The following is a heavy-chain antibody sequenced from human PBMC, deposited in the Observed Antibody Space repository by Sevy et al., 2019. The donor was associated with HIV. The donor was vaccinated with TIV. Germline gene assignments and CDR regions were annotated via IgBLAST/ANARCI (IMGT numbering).Heavy chain of an antibody. J-gene: IGHJ3*02. CDR1: GFTFSSYA. CDR2: ISYDGSNK. D-gene: IGHD2-8*01. Sequence: GGSLRLSCAASGFTFSSYAMHWVRQAPGKGLEWVAVISYDGSNKYYADSVKGRFTISRDNSKNTLYLQMNSLRAEDTAVYYCARDYPQWNGFDIWGQGTVVTVSS. CDR3: ARDYPQWNGFDI. V-gene: IGHV3-30-3*01.